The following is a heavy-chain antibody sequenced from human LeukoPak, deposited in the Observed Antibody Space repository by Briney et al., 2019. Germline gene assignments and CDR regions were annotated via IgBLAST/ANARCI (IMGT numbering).Heavy chain of an antibody. CDR1: GGTFSSYA. J-gene: IGHJ4*02. V-gene: IGHV1-69*06. CDR2: IIPIFGTA. D-gene: IGHD3-22*01. CDR3: ASPGPWYYYDSSGYYYFDY. Sequence: ASVKVSCKASGGTFSSYAISWVRQAPGQGLEWMGGIIPIFGTANYAQKFQGRVTITADKSTSTAYMELSSLRSEDTAVYYCASPGPWYYYDSSGYYYFDYWGQGTLVTVSS.